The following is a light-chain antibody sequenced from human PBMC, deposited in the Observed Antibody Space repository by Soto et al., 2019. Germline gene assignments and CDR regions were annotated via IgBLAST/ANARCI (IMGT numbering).Light chain of an antibody. CDR2: EVS. J-gene: IGLJ1*01. CDR3: SSYTSSSTLYV. V-gene: IGLV2-14*01. CDR1: SSDVGGYNY. Sequence: QSVLTQPASVSGSPGQSITISCTGTSSDVGGYNYVSWYQQHPGKAPKLMIYEVSNRPSGVSNRFSGSKSGNTASLTTSGLQADDEADYYCSSYTSSSTLYVFGTGTKLTVL.